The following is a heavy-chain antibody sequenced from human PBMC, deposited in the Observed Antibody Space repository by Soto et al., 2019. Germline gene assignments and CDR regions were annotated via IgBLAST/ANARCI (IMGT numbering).Heavy chain of an antibody. CDR1: GFTFSSYA. V-gene: IGHV3-30*04. Sequence: GGSLRLSCGASGFTFSSYAMHWVRQAPGKGLEWVAVMSYDGSDEYYADSVKGRLTISRDNSKNTLYLQMNSLRVEDTAVYYCARGGPRSTYYYYGMDVWGQGTSVTVSS. CDR3: ARGGPRSTYYYYGMDV. J-gene: IGHJ6*02. D-gene: IGHD3-16*01. CDR2: MSYDGSDE.